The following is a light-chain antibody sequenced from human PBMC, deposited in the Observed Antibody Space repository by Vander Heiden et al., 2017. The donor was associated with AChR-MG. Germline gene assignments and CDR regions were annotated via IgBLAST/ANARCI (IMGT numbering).Light chain of an antibody. CDR3: QQLNSNPL. CDR1: QDISHY. V-gene: IGKV1-9*01. Sequence: IQLTQSPSSLSASVGDRVTITCRASQDISHYLAWYQQKPGKARKLLISAASTLQSGVPSRFSGSGSGTDFTLTISSLQPDDFATYYCQQLNSNPLFGGGTKVEIE. J-gene: IGKJ4*01. CDR2: AAS.